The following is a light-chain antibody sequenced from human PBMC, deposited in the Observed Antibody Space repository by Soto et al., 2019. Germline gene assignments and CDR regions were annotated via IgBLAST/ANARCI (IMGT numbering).Light chain of an antibody. J-gene: IGLJ1*01. CDR2: EVS. CDR1: SSDVGGYNY. Sequence: SVLTQPASVSGSPGQSITISCTGTSSDVGGYNYVSWYQQHPGKAPKLMIYEVSNRPSGVSIRFSGSKSGNTASLTISGLQAEDEADYYCSSYTSSSTSYVFGTGTKAPS. V-gene: IGLV2-14*01. CDR3: SSYTSSSTSYV.